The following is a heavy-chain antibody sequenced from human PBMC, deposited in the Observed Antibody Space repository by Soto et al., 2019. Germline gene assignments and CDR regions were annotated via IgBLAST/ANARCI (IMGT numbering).Heavy chain of an antibody. CDR3: ARGKDYSNSLSAFDI. CDR2: IDWNGGAT. V-gene: IGHV3-20*01. Sequence: GGSLRLSCAASGFTFDDYGMSWVRQAPGKGLEWVSGIDWNGGATRYADSVKGRFTISRDNAKNSLYLQMNSLRAEDTALYHCARGKDYSNSLSAFDIWGQGTMVTVSS. J-gene: IGHJ3*02. D-gene: IGHD4-4*01. CDR1: GFTFDDYG.